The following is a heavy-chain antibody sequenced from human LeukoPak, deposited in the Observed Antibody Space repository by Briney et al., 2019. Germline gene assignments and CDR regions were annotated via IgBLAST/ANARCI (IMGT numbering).Heavy chain of an antibody. J-gene: IGHJ4*02. CDR3: TRGNSGYGNFDC. V-gene: IGHV3-74*01. D-gene: IGHD3-9*01. CDR2: INSDGSTT. CDR1: EFTINNYW. Sequence: QPGGSLILSCAASEFTINNYWVHWVRQAPGEGLVWVSRINSDGSTTNYAGSVKGRFTISRDNAKNTLYLQMNSLQAEDTGVYYCTRGNSGYGNFDCWGQGTLVTVSS.